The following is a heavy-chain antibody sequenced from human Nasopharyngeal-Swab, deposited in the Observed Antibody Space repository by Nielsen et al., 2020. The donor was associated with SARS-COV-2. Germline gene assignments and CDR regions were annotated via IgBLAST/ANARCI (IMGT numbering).Heavy chain of an antibody. CDR3: ASYSSSPAVDY. CDR1: GYTFTSYA. J-gene: IGHJ4*02. CDR2: INTDTGNP. V-gene: IGHV7-4-1*02. Sequence: ASVKVSCKASGYTFTSYAMNWVRQAPGQGLEWMGWINTDTGNPTYAQGFTGRFVFSLDTSVSTAYLQISSLKAEDTAVYYCASYSSSPAVDYWGQGTLVTVSS. D-gene: IGHD6-6*01.